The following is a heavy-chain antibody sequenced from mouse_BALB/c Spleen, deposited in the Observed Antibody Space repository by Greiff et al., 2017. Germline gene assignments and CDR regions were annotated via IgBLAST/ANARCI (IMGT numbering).Heavy chain of an antibody. CDR2: IDPVNGDT. V-gene: IGHV14-4*02. CDR1: GFNITDYY. D-gene: IGHD3-3*01. J-gene: IGHJ4*01. Sequence: EVQLQQSGAELVRPGASVKLSCTASGFNITDYYMHWVKQRPEQGLEWIGWIDPVNGDTEYDPKFKGKATMTADTSSNTAYLQLSSLTSENTAVYFCNAYRTVYAIDYWGQGTSVTVSA. CDR3: NAYRTVYAIDY.